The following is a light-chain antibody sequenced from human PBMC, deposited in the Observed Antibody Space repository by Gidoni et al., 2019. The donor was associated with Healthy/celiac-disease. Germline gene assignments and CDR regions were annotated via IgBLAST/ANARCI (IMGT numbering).Light chain of an antibody. CDR3: QQRSNWLT. CDR1: QSVSSY. CDR2: DAS. Sequence: EIVLTQSPATLSLSPGERATLSCRASQSVSSYLAWYQQNPGQAPRLLIYDASNRATGIPARFSGSGSGTDFTLTISSLEPEDFAVYYCQQRSNWLTFGGGTKVEIE. J-gene: IGKJ4*01. V-gene: IGKV3-11*01.